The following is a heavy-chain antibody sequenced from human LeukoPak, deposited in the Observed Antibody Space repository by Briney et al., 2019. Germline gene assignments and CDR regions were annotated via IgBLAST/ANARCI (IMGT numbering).Heavy chain of an antibody. J-gene: IGHJ4*02. Sequence: PSQTLSLTCTVSGGSVSSSDYPWSWIRQSPGKGLEWIGYIYYSGSTYYNPSLKSRLTISVDTSKNQFSLKLSSVTAADTAVYYCARVSGWGNLPTEFDYWGQGTLVTVSS. V-gene: IGHV4-30-4*01. CDR3: ARVSGWGNLPTEFDY. CDR1: GGSVSSSDYP. CDR2: IYYSGST. D-gene: IGHD3-10*01.